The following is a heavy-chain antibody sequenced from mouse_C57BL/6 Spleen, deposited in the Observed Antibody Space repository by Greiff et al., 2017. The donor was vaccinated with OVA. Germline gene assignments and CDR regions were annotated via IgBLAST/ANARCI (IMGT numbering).Heavy chain of an antibody. V-gene: IGHV5-4*01. Sequence: EVHLVESGGGLVKPGGSLKLSCAASGFTFSSYAMSWVRQTPEKRLEWVATISDGGSYTYYPDNVKGRFTISRDNAKNNLYLQMSHLKSEDTAMYYCARGDYDYDEGAWFAYWGQGTLVTVSA. D-gene: IGHD2-4*01. J-gene: IGHJ3*01. CDR1: GFTFSSYA. CDR3: ARGDYDYDEGAWFAY. CDR2: ISDGGSYT.